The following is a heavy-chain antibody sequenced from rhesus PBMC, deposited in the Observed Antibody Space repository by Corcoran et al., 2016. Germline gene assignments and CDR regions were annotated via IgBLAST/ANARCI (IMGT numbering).Heavy chain of an antibody. CDR3: ARYYYSGSYYYRSLDV. Sequence: QLQLQESGPGLVKPSETLSVTCAVSGGSISSNYWSWIRQAPGKGLEWMGDISGSGVSANYNPTLESRVPLSVDTSKNQFALDLSSVTAADTAVYYCARYYYSGSYYYRSLDVWGRGVLVTVSS. CDR2: ISGSGVSA. V-gene: IGHV4-169*01. D-gene: IGHD3-16*01. J-gene: IGHJ5-2*02. CDR1: GGSISSNY.